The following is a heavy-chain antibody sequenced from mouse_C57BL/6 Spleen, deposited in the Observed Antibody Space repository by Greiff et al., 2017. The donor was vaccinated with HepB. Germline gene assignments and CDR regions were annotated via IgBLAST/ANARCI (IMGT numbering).Heavy chain of an antibody. Sequence: VQLQQSGAELARPGASVKLSCKASGYTFTSYGISWVKQRTGQGLEWIGEIYPRSGNTYYNEKFKGKATLTADKSSSTAYMELRSLTSEDAAVYFCARVYDYDRFAYWGQGTLVTVSA. V-gene: IGHV1-81*01. J-gene: IGHJ3*01. CDR2: IYPRSGNT. CDR1: GYTFTSYG. D-gene: IGHD2-4*01. CDR3: ARVYDYDRFAY.